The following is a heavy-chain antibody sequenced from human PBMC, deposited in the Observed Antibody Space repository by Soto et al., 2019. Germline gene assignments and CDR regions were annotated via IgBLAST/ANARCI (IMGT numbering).Heavy chain of an antibody. CDR2: IDSDGSST. J-gene: IGHJ6*02. V-gene: IGHV3-74*01. CDR3: ARDYYYYAMGV. CDR1: GFSFSTFW. Sequence: QPGGSLRLSCAASGFSFSTFWMHWVRQAPGKGLVWVSRIDSDGSSTTYADSVKGRFTISRDNAKNTLYLQMNSLRAEDTAVYYCARDYYYYAMGVWGQGTTVTVSS.